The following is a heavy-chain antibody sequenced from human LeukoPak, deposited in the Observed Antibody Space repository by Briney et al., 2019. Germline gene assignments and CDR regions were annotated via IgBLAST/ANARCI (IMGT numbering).Heavy chain of an antibody. CDR1: GGSISSSSYY. CDR3: ARRMHEYYYDSSGYPAGRFLERPQGGIDY. CDR2: IYYSGST. D-gene: IGHD3-22*01. Sequence: PSETLSLTCTVSGGSISSSSYYWGWIRQPPGKGLEWIGSIYYSGSTYYNPSLKSRVTISVDTSKNQFSLKLSSVTAADTAVYYCARRMHEYYYDSSGYPAGRFLERPQGGIDYWGQGTLVTVSS. J-gene: IGHJ4*02. V-gene: IGHV4-39*01.